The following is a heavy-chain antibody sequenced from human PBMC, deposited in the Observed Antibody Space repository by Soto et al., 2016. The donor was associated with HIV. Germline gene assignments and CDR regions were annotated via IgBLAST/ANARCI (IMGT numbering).Heavy chain of an antibody. J-gene: IGHJ5*02. Sequence: VQLLESGGGVVQPGKSLRLSCAVSGFTFSSHGMHWVRQAPGKGLEWVALIWYDGDTKYYGDSVKGRFTISRDNSKNMVYLHMNSVRPEDTATYYCAKDSWEYGSGSYYFDHWGQGXLVTVSS. CDR1: GFTFSSHG. CDR3: AKDSWEYGSGSYYFDH. D-gene: IGHD3-10*01. V-gene: IGHV3-30*18. CDR2: IWYDGDTK.